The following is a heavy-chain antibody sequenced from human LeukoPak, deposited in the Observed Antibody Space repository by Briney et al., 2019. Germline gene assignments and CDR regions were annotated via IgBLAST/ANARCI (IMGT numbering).Heavy chain of an antibody. V-gene: IGHV1-18*01. J-gene: IGHJ4*02. CDR1: GYTFTNYG. Sequence: GAPVTVSCKASGYTFTNYGISWVRQAPGQGLEWMGWISAYNGNTNYAQKLQGRVTMTTDTSTSTAYMELRSLRSDDTAVYYCARDSAVSSVYYFRFWGQGTLVTVSS. D-gene: IGHD3-22*01. CDR2: ISAYNGNT. CDR3: ARDSAVSSVYYFRF.